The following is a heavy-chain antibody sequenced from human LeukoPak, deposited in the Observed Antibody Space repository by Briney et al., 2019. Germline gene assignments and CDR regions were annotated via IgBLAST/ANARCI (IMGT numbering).Heavy chain of an antibody. V-gene: IGHV4-4*09. D-gene: IGHD1-26*01. Sequence: SETLSLTCAVSGGSISSYYWSWIRQPPGKGLEWIGYIYTSGSTNYNPSLKSRVTISVDTSKNQFSLKLSSVTAADTAVYYCARLVSGSYYYYYYMDVWGKGTTVTVSS. CDR2: IYTSGST. CDR1: GGSISSYY. CDR3: ARLVSGSYYYYYYMDV. J-gene: IGHJ6*03.